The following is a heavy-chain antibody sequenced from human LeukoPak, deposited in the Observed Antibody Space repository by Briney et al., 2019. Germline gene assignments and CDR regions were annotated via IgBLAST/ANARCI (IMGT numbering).Heavy chain of an antibody. CDR3: ARERCSGGSCYPYYYYGMDV. CDR1: GGSISSGGYY. D-gene: IGHD2-15*01. V-gene: IGHV4-30-4*01. J-gene: IGHJ6*02. CDR2: IYYSGST. Sequence: SETLSLTCTVSGGSISSGGYYWSWIRQPPGKGLEWIGYIYYSGSTYYNPSLKSRVTISVDTSKNQFSLKLSSVTAADTAVYYCARERCSGGSCYPYYYYGMDVWGQGTTVTVSS.